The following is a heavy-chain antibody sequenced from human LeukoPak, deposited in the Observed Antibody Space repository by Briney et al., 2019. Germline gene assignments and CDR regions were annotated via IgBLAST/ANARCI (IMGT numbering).Heavy chain of an antibody. CDR2: ISYDGSNK. J-gene: IGHJ4*02. CDR3: AKDQAYQTYYYDSSGFVY. Sequence: GRSLRLSCAASGFTFSSYGMHWVRQAPGKGLEWVAVISYDGSNKYYADSVKGRFTISRDKSKNTLYLQMNSLRAEDTAVYYCAKDQAYQTYYYDSSGFVYWGQGTLVTVSS. D-gene: IGHD3-22*01. V-gene: IGHV3-30*18. CDR1: GFTFSSYG.